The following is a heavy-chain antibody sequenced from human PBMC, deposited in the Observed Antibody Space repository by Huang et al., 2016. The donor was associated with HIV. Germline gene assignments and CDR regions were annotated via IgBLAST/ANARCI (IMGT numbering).Heavy chain of an antibody. Sequence: QVQVQQWGAGLLKPSETLSLNCAVSDGSLSGYYLTWIRQSPGKGLEWIGEINQSGSTNYHPSLKSGVTMSVDTSKNHVSLQVKSLTAADTAVYYCARGIDYWGQGTLVIISS. CDR1: DGSLSGYY. CDR2: INQSGST. V-gene: IGHV4-34*01. J-gene: IGHJ4*02. CDR3: ARGIDY.